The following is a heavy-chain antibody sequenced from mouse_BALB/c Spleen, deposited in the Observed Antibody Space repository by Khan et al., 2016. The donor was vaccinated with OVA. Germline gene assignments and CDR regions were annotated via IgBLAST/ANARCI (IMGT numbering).Heavy chain of an antibody. CDR3: ARTARIKY. Sequence: EVQLQESGPGLVKPSQSLSLTCTVTGYSITSGYGWNWIRQFPGNKLEWMGYISYRGSTNYNPSLKNRISITRDTSKNQFFLQLNSVTTEDTATYYCARTARIKYWGQGTTLTVSS. CDR2: ISYRGST. CDR1: GYSITSGYG. J-gene: IGHJ2*01. D-gene: IGHD1-2*01. V-gene: IGHV3-2*02.